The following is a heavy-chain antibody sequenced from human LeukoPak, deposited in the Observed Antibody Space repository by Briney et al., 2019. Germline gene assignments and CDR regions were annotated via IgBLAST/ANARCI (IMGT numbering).Heavy chain of an antibody. Sequence: PSETLSLTCTVSGGSISSYYWGWIRQPPGKGLEWIGSIYYSGSTYYNPSLKCRVTISVDTSKNQFSLKLSSVTAADTAVYYCARVTIFGVVIIPKFDAFDIWGQGTMVTVSS. CDR2: IYYSGST. J-gene: IGHJ3*02. D-gene: IGHD3-3*01. CDR1: GGSISSYY. V-gene: IGHV4-39*01. CDR3: ARVTIFGVVIIPKFDAFDI.